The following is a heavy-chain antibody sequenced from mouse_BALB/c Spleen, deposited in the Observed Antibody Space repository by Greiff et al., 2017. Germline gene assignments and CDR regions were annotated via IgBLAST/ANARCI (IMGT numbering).Heavy chain of an antibody. J-gene: IGHJ4*01. V-gene: IGHV7-3*02. D-gene: IGHD4-1*01. Sequence: EVMLVESGGGLVQPGGSLRLSCATSGFTFTDYYMSWVRQPPGKALEWLGFIRNKANGYTTEYSASVKGRFTISRDNSQSILYLQMNTLRAEDTAIYYCARDPVWGYAMDYWGQGTSVTVSS. CDR2: IRNKANGYTT. CDR1: GFTFTDYY. CDR3: ARDPVWGYAMDY.